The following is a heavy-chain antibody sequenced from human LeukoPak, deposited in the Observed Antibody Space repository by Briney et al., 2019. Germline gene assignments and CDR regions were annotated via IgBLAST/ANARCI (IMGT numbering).Heavy chain of an antibody. V-gene: IGHV4-59*08. J-gene: IGHJ4*02. CDR3: ATGRSIRYFDY. CDR1: GVSIFSYY. Sequence: SETLSLTCTVSGVSIFSYYWTWIRQPPGQGLEWIGYIHYSGTTNYNPSLKSRVSISIDTSKSQFSLKLTSATAADTAIYYCATGRSIRYFDYWGQGTLLSVSS. D-gene: IGHD3-9*01. CDR2: IHYSGTT.